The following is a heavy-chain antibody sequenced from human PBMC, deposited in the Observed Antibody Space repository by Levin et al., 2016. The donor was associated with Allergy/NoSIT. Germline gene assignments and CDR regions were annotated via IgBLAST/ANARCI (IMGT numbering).Heavy chain of an antibody. D-gene: IGHD3-10*01. Sequence: GESLKISCQGSGYSFTNYWIGWVRQTPGKGLEWMGIIHPGDSDTRYCPSFRGQVTISADKSISTAYLQWSSLKASDTAIYYCARHKSEGSTMIRGNILGNWVDPWGQGTLVTVSP. V-gene: IGHV5-51*01. CDR3: ARHKSEGSTMIRGNILGNWVDP. J-gene: IGHJ5*02. CDR1: GYSFTNYW. CDR2: IHPGDSDT.